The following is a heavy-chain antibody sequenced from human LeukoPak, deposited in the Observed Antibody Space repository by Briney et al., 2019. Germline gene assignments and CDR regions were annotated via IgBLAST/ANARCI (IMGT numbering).Heavy chain of an antibody. V-gene: IGHV3-20*01. CDR1: GFTFDDYG. J-gene: IGHJ4*02. Sequence: GGSLRLSCAASGFTFDDYGMSWVRQAPGKGLEWVSGINWDGGSTGYADSVKGRFSISRDNAKNSVYLQMNSLRAEDTALYHCARVEYSGSPDFWGQGTLVTVSS. CDR2: INWDGGST. CDR3: ARVEYSGSPDF. D-gene: IGHD5-12*01.